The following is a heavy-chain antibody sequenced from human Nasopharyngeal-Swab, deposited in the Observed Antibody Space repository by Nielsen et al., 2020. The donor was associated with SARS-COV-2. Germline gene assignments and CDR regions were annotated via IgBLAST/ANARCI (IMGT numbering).Heavy chain of an antibody. CDR3: ARPQMLDSNGYYYDQYYYYYMDV. D-gene: IGHD3-22*01. CDR1: GFTFNSYS. Sequence: GGSLRLSCAASGFTFNSYSMNWVRQAPGKGLEWVSSISSSSSYIYYADSVKGRFTISRDSAKNSLYLQMNSLRAEDTAVYYCARPQMLDSNGYYYDQYYYYYMDVWGKGTTVTVSS. J-gene: IGHJ6*03. V-gene: IGHV3-21*01. CDR2: ISSSSSYI.